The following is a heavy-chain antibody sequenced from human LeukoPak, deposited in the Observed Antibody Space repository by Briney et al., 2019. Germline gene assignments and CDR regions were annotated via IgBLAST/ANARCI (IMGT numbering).Heavy chain of an antibody. J-gene: IGHJ3*02. V-gene: IGHV3-9*01. D-gene: IGHD3-22*01. CDR3: AKGPGDSSGFGAFDI. CDR1: GFTFDDYA. CDR2: ISWNSGSM. Sequence: GGSLRLSCAASGFTFDDYAMHWVRQAPGKGLEWVSGISWNSGSMGYADSVKGRFTISRDNAKNSLYLQMNSLRAEDTALYYCAKGPGDSSGFGAFDIWGQGTMVTVSS.